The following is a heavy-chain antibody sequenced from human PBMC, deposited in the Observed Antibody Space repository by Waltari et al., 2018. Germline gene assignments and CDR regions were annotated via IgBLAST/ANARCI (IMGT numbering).Heavy chain of an antibody. Sequence: EVQLVEPGGGLVQPGGSLRRSCVASGFTFRIYEMNWVRQAPGKGLEWVSYVSSSGSKVHHADSVKARFTIFRDNAKNSLFLQMNSLRAEDTAVYYCARDPGTSAGFDYFDYWGQGTLVTVSS. D-gene: IGHD6-13*01. CDR2: VSSSGSKV. V-gene: IGHV3-48*03. CDR3: ARDPGTSAGFDYFDY. CDR1: GFTFRIYE. J-gene: IGHJ4*02.